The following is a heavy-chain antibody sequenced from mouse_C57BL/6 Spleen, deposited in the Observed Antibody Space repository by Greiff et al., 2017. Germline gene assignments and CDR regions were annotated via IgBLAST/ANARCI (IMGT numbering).Heavy chain of an antibody. CDR2: IDPSDGET. CDR1: GFNINDYY. V-gene: IGHV14-2*01. Sequence: VHVQQPGAELVKPGASVKLSCTASGFNINDYYMHWVKQRTEQGLEWIGRIDPSDGETKYAPKFQGKATLTVDTSSNTAYLQLSSLTSEDIAVYYCARDRGRSALAYWGQGTLVTVSA. D-gene: IGHD1-1*01. CDR3: ARDRGRSALAY. J-gene: IGHJ3*01.